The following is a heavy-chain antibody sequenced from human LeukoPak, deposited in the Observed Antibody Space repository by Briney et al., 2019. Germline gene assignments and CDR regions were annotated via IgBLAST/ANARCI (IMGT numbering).Heavy chain of an antibody. V-gene: IGHV1-2*04. CDR1: GYTFTGYY. D-gene: IGHD5-24*01. CDR3: ARGGRWLPYNWFDP. J-gene: IGHJ5*02. Sequence: GASVKVSCKASGYTFTGYYMHWVRQAPGQGLEWMGWINPNSGGTNYARKFQGWVTMTRDTSISTAYMELSRLRSDDTAVYYCARGGRWLPYNWFDPWGQGTLVTVSS. CDR2: INPNSGGT.